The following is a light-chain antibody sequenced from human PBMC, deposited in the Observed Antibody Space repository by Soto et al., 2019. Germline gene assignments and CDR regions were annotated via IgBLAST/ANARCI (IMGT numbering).Light chain of an antibody. CDR2: EVN. Sequence: QSALTQPDSVSGSPGQSITISCTGTSSDVGNYNLVSWYQQHPGKAPKLMIYEVNKRPSGVSNRFSGSKSGNTASLTISGLQAEDEVDYYCCSYAGSSTSIFGGGTKLTVL. CDR3: CSYAGSSTSI. V-gene: IGLV2-23*02. J-gene: IGLJ2*01. CDR1: SSDVGNYNL.